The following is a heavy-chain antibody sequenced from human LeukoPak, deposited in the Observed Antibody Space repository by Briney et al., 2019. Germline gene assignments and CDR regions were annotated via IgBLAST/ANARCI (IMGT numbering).Heavy chain of an antibody. CDR1: GGSISTYF. CDR2: ISNSGTT. V-gene: IGHV4-59*01. J-gene: IGHJ4*02. Sequence: PSETLSLTCTVSGGSISTYFWTWIRQPPGKRLEWIGYISNSGTTNYNPSLKSRVTISVDTSKSQFSLKVTSVTAADTAVYYCARGALTGPFYFDYWGQGTLVTVSS. D-gene: IGHD3-9*01. CDR3: ARGALTGPFYFDY.